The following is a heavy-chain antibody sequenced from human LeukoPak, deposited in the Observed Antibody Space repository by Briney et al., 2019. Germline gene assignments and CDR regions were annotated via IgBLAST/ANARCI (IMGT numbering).Heavy chain of an antibody. Sequence: SETLSLTCTVSGGSISSYYWSWIRQPPGKGLEWIGNIFYSGNTNDNPSLKSRVTISVDTSKNQFSLKLSSVTAADTAVYYCARHRADWGWAAFDIWGQGTMVTVSS. CDR2: IFYSGNT. J-gene: IGHJ3*02. D-gene: IGHD7-27*01. CDR3: ARHRADWGWAAFDI. V-gene: IGHV4-59*08. CDR1: GGSISSYY.